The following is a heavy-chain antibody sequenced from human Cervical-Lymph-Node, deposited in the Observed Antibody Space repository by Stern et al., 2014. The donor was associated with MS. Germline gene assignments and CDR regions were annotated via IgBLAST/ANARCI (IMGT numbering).Heavy chain of an antibody. J-gene: IGHJ3*02. V-gene: IGHV2-70*04. CDR2: IDWDDER. D-gene: IGHD3-22*01. CDR3: ARTPYYCDSSGLDDGFDI. CDR1: GFSLRTSGMR. Sequence: QITLKESGPALVKPTQTLTLTCTFSGFSLRTSGMRVSWIRQPPGKAPEWLARIDWDDERFYSPSLKTRLIISKDTSKNHVVLTMTNMDPVDTATYYCARTPYYCDSSGLDDGFDIWGQGTMVTVSS.